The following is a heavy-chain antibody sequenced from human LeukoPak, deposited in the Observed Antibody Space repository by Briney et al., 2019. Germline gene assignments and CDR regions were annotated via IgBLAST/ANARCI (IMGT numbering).Heavy chain of an antibody. CDR2: IYSGST. D-gene: IGHD2-21*01. Sequence: SETLSLTCTVSGGSISSSSYYWGWIRQPPGKGLEWIGSIYSGSTYYNPPLKSRVTISLDTSKNQVSLRLTSVTAADTAVYYCARGGYWGHGRAFDIWGQGTMVVVSS. V-gene: IGHV4-39*07. CDR3: ARGGYWGHGRAFDI. J-gene: IGHJ3*02. CDR1: GGSISSSSYY.